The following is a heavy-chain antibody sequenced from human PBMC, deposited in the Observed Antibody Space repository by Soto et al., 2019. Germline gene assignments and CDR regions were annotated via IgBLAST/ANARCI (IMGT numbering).Heavy chain of an antibody. V-gene: IGHV1-69*06. J-gene: IGHJ6*02. Sequence: SVKISCKASGGTFSSYLFRWVRQAPGQGLEWMGGITPVYGTPDYAQKFQGRVTVTADRSTNTAYMELSRLTYEDTAVYHCARDRPSQEVQSYGMDVWGQGTTVTVSS. CDR2: ITPVYGTP. CDR1: GGTFSSYL. CDR3: ARDRPSQEVQSYGMDV.